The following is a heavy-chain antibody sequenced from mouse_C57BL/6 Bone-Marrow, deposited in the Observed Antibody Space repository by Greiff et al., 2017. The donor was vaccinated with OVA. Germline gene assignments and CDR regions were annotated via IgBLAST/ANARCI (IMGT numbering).Heavy chain of an antibody. CDR2: INYDGSST. V-gene: IGHV5-16*01. D-gene: IGHD1-1*01. CDR3: ARAITTVVAYDWYFDV. J-gene: IGHJ1*03. CDR1: GFTFSDYY. Sequence: EVQVVESEGGLVQPGSSMKLSCTASGFTFSDYYMAWVRQVPEKGLEWVANINYDGSSTYYLDSLKSRFIISRDNAKNILYLQMSSLKSEDTATYYCARAITTVVAYDWYFDVWGTGTTVTVSS.